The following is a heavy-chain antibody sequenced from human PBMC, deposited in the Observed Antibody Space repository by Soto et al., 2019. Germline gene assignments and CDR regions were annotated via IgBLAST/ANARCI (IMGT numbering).Heavy chain of an antibody. CDR2: ISGSGGST. J-gene: IGHJ4*02. CDR3: AKAEDIVVVVAATRGYYFDY. D-gene: IGHD2-15*01. Sequence: PGGSLRLSCAASGFTFSSYAMSWVRQAPGKGLEWVSAISGSGGSTYYADSVKGRFTISRDNSKNTLYLQMNSLRAEDTAVYYCAKAEDIVVVVAATRGYYFDYWGQGTLVTVSS. CDR1: GFTFSSYA. V-gene: IGHV3-23*01.